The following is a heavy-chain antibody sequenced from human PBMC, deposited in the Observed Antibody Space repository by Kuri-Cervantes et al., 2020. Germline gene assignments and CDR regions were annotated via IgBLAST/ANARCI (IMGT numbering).Heavy chain of an antibody. CDR3: ARVRDGYNPPVIDY. CDR1: GFTFSSYG. V-gene: IGHV3-21*01. J-gene: IGHJ4*02. CDR2: ISSSSSYI. D-gene: IGHD5-24*01. Sequence: GESLKISCAASGFTFSSYGMNWVRQAPGKGLEWVSSISSSSSYIYYADSVKGRFTISRDNAKNSLYLQMNSLRAEDTAVYYCARVRDGYNPPVIDYWGQGTLVTVSS.